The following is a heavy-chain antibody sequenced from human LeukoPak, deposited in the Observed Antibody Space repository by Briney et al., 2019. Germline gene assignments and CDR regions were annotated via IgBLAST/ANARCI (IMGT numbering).Heavy chain of an antibody. Sequence: SVKVSCKASAFXFTNSTLQWVRQARGQRLEWIGWIVVGSGDTNYAQKFQERVTITRDMSTSTAYMELSSLRSEDTAVYYCAADLGYSYAAARSFDYWGQGILVTVSS. CDR3: AADLGYSYAAARSFDY. V-gene: IGHV1-58*01. CDR2: IVVGSGDT. J-gene: IGHJ4*02. CDR1: AFXFTNST. D-gene: IGHD5-18*01.